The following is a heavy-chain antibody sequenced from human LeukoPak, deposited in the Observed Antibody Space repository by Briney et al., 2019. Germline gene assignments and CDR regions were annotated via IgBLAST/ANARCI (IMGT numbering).Heavy chain of an antibody. V-gene: IGHV5-51*01. CDR2: IYPGDSDT. Sequence: GESLKISCKGSGYSFTSYWIGWVRQMPGKGLEWVGIIYPGDSDTRYSPSFQGQVTISADKSISTAYLQWSSLKASDTAMYYCARSIAAPSGAFDYWGQGTLVTVSS. D-gene: IGHD6-13*01. CDR1: GYSFTSYW. J-gene: IGHJ4*02. CDR3: ARSIAAPSGAFDY.